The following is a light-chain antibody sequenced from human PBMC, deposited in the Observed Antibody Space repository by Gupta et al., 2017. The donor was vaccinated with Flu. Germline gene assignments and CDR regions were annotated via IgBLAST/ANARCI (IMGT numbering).Light chain of an antibody. Sequence: QSVLTQPPSVSGAPGQRVTISCTGTSSNIGAGYDVRSYQQLPGAAPKLLIYANTHRPSGVPDRFSGSKSDTSASLAITRLQAEDEADYYCQSYDSSLSGEVFGVGTKLTVL. CDR3: QSYDSSLSGEV. CDR2: ANT. J-gene: IGLJ3*02. V-gene: IGLV1-40*01. CDR1: SSNIGAGYD.